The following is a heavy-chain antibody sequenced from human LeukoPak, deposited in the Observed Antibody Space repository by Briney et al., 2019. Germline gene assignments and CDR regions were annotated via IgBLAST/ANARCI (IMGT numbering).Heavy chain of an antibody. Sequence: GGSLRLSCAASGFTFSTYAIHWVRQAPGKGLEWVAGISYDGSNKYYADSVKGRFTISRDNSKNTLYLQMNSLRAEDTAVYYCAKLSVGKSHFDYWGQGTLVTVSS. CDR3: AKLSVGKSHFDY. D-gene: IGHD1-26*01. CDR1: GFTFSTYA. V-gene: IGHV3-30-3*02. J-gene: IGHJ4*02. CDR2: ISYDGSNK.